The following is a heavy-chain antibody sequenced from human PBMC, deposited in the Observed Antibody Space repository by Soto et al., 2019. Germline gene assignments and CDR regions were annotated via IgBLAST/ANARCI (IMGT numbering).Heavy chain of an antibody. Sequence: SETLSLTCAVSGGSISSGGYSWSWIRQPPGKALEWIGYIFHSVSTYYNPSLKSRVTMSVDRSNNQFSLKLSSVPAAATAVYYCCRGSPPPEDGLLDYWGEGTRVSVSS. V-gene: IGHV4-30-2*01. CDR2: IFHSVST. J-gene: IGHJ4*02. D-gene: IGHD3-10*01. CDR1: GGSISSGGYS. CDR3: CRGSPPPEDGLLDY.